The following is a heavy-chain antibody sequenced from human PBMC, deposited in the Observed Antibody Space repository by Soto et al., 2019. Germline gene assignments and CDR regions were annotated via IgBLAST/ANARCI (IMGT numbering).Heavy chain of an antibody. J-gene: IGHJ4*02. CDR1: GFTFSSYS. Sequence: EVQLVESGGGLVKPGGSLRLSCAASGFTFSSYSMNWVRQAPGKGLEWVSSISSSSSYIYYADSVKGRFTISRDNAKNSLYLQMNSLRAEDTAVYYCARGVLTMVRGVGYWGQGTLVTVSS. CDR3: ARGVLTMVRGVGY. V-gene: IGHV3-21*01. CDR2: ISSSSSYI. D-gene: IGHD3-10*01.